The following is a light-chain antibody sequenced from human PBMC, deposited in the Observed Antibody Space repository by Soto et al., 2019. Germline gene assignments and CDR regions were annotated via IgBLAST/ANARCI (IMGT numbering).Light chain of an antibody. Sequence: QSVQTQPASVSGSPGESITISCTGTNSDVGDYRSVSWYQQHPGKAPKLVIYDVSNRPSGVSYRFSGSKSDNTASLTISGLQAEDEADYYCSSYTSTSTQVFGTGTKVTVL. CDR1: NSDVGDYRS. CDR2: DVS. CDR3: SSYTSTSTQV. V-gene: IGLV2-14*03. J-gene: IGLJ1*01.